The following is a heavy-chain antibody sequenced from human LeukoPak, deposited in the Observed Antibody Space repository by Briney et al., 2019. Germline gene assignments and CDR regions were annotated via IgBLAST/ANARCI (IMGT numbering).Heavy chain of an antibody. V-gene: IGHV4-39*07. D-gene: IGHD5-18*01. J-gene: IGHJ6*03. CDR3: ARDVRYSYGSYYYYMDV. CDR2: IYYSGST. Sequence: PSETLSLTCTVSGGSISSSSYYWGWIRQPPGKGLEWIGSIYYSGSTYYNPSLKSRVAISVDRSKNQFSLKLSSVTAADTAVYYCARDVRYSYGSYYYYMDVWGKGTTVTVSS. CDR1: GGSISSSSYY.